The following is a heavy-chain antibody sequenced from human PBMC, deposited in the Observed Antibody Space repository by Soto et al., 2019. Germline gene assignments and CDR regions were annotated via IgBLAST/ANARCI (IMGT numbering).Heavy chain of an antibody. Sequence: SGPTLVNPTQTLTLTCTFSGFSLRTSGMCVSWIRQPPGKALEWLARIDWDDDKYYSTSLKTRLTISKDTSKNQVVLTMTNMDPVDTATYYCARFSSRAAAGIAHGHDAFDTWGQGTMGTGS. V-gene: IGHV2-70*11. CDR1: GFSLRTSGMC. D-gene: IGHD6-13*01. CDR3: ARFSSRAAAGIAHGHDAFDT. J-gene: IGHJ3*02. CDR2: IDWDDDK.